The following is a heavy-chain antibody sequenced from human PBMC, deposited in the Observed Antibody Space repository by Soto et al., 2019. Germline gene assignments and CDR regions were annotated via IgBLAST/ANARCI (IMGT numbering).Heavy chain of an antibody. D-gene: IGHD3-22*01. CDR2: IYSGGST. V-gene: IGHV3-66*01. J-gene: IGHJ6*02. CDR3: ARALYYYDSSGYYLVPHALGMDV. Sequence: HPGGSLRLSCAASGFTVSSNYMSWVRQAPGKGLEWVSVIYSGGSTYYADSVKGRFTISRDNSKNTLYLQMNSLRAEDTAVYYCARALYYYDSSGYYLVPHALGMDVWGQGTTVTVSS. CDR1: GFTVSSNY.